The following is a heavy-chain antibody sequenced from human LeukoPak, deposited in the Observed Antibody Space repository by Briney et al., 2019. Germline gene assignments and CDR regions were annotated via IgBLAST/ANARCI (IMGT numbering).Heavy chain of an antibody. CDR2: IIPIFGTT. Sequence: SVKVSCKASGDTFSSYAITWVRQAPGQGLDWMGGIIPIFGTTNYAQKFQGRVTITTDESTSTAYMELSRLKSEDTAVYYCAREYTPERGSAFAIWGQGTMVTVSS. D-gene: IGHD2-2*02. V-gene: IGHV1-69*05. CDR1: GDTFSSYA. CDR3: AREYTPERGSAFAI. J-gene: IGHJ3*02.